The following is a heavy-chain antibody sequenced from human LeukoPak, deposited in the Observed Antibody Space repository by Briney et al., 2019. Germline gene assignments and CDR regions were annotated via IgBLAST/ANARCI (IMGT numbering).Heavy chain of an antibody. CDR2: INTDGSST. CDR1: GFTFSSYW. CDR3: ARDHRRWDYYYMDV. D-gene: IGHD5-24*01. J-gene: IGHJ6*03. Sequence: GGSLRLSCAASGFTFSSYWMHWVRQAPGKGLVWVSRINTDGSSTSYADSVKGRFTISRDNAKNTLYLQMNSLRAEDTAVYYCARDHRRWDYYYMDVWGKGTTVTISS. V-gene: IGHV3-74*01.